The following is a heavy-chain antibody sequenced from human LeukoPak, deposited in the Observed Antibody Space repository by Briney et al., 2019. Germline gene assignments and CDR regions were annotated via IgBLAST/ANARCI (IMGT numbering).Heavy chain of an antibody. D-gene: IGHD1-26*01. CDR1: GFTVSSNY. J-gene: IGHJ4*02. CDR2: ISGSGGST. CDR3: AKGNSGSYYLFDY. Sequence: PGGSLRLSCAASGFTVSSNYMSWVRQAPGKGLEWVSAISGSGGSTYYADSVKGRFTISRDNSKNTLYLQMNSLRAEDTAVYYCAKGNSGSYYLFDYWGQGTLVTVSS. V-gene: IGHV3-23*01.